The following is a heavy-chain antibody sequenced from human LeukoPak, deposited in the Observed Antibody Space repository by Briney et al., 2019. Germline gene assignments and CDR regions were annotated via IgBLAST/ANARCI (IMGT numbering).Heavy chain of an antibody. CDR3: ARGRSNYYGMDV. Sequence: SETLSLTCSVSNGSINSYYWNWIRRPPGKGLEWIGYIYYNGNTNYSPSLKSRVTMSVDTSKNLFSLKVSSVTAADTAVYYCARGRSNYYGMDVWGQGTTVTVSS. CDR2: IYYNGNT. D-gene: IGHD1-26*01. J-gene: IGHJ6*02. V-gene: IGHV4-59*01. CDR1: NGSINSYY.